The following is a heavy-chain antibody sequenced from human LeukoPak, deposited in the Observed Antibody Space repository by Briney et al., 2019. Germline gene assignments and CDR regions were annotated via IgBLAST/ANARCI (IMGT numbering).Heavy chain of an antibody. Sequence: SVKVSCMASGGTFSSYAISWVRQAPGQGLEWMGGIIPIFGTANYAQKFQGRVKITADESTSTAYMELSSLRSEDTAVYYCARHMVRGITEFDPWGQGTLVTVSS. D-gene: IGHD3-10*01. CDR2: IIPIFGTA. V-gene: IGHV1-69*13. CDR1: GGTFSSYA. CDR3: ARHMVRGITEFDP. J-gene: IGHJ5*02.